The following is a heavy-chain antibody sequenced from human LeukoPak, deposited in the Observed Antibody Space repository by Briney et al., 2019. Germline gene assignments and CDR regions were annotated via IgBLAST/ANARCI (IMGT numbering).Heavy chain of an antibody. CDR3: ARVSVVTGTTPSADMHV. V-gene: IGHV3-48*03. D-gene: IGHD1-20*01. CDR2: ISSSGSTI. Sequence: PGGSLRLSCAASGFTFSSYEMNWVCQAPGKGLEWVSYISSSGSTIYYADSVKGRFTISRDNAKNSLYLQMNSLRAEDTAVYYCARVSVVTGTTPSADMHVWGKGTTVTVSS. CDR1: GFTFSSYE. J-gene: IGHJ6*03.